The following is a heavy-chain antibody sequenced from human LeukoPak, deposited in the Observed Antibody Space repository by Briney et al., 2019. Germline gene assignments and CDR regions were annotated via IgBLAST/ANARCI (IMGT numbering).Heavy chain of an antibody. CDR3: AKEALYCSSSTCHLEN. V-gene: IGHV3-23*01. D-gene: IGHD2-2*01. J-gene: IGHJ4*02. Sequence: GGSLRLSCAASGFTFSNYVMNWVRQAPGQGLEWVSALGGTDGRTKVADSVKGRFFISRDNSKNMLYLQMNSLRVEDTAIYYCAKEALYCSSSTCHLENWGQGTLVTVAS. CDR2: LGGTDGRT. CDR1: GFTFSNYV.